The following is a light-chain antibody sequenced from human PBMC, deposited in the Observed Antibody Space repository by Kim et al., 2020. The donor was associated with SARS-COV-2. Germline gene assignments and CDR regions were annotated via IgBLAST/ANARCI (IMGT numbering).Light chain of an antibody. CDR1: QSVSSN. J-gene: IGKJ1*01. CDR2: GAS. V-gene: IGKV3-15*01. CDR3: QQYDDWPPWT. Sequence: SPGETATLSCRASQSVSSNVAWYKQKPGQAPRLLIYGASTRATDIPARFSGSGSGTDFTLTISSLQSEDLAVYHCQQYDDWPPWTFGQGTKVEIK.